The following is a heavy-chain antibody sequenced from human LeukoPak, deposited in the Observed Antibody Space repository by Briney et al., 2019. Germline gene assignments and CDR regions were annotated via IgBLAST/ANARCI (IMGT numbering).Heavy chain of an antibody. CDR2: IYYSGST. V-gene: IGHV4-59*12. J-gene: IGHJ5*02. D-gene: IGHD5-18*01. Sequence: SETLSLTCTVSGGSISSYYWSWIRQPPGKGLEWIGYIYYSGSTNYNPSLKSRVTMSVDTSKNQFSLKLSSVTAADTAVYYCARDPRGYSYGYWFDPWGQGTLVTVSS. CDR3: ARDPRGYSYGYWFDP. CDR1: GGSISSYY.